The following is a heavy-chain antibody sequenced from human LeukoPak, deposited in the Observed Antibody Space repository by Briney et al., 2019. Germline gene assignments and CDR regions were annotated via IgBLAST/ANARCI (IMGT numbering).Heavy chain of an antibody. CDR1: GYTFTSYG. Sequence: GASVKVSCKASGYTFTSYGISWVRQAPGQGLEWMGWISAYNGNTNYAQKLQGRVTMTTETSTSTAYMELRSLRSDDTAVYYCARGGAHYDILTGYYARADYYYYYMDVWGKGTTVTVSS. CDR3: ARGGAHYDILTGYYARADYYYYYMDV. J-gene: IGHJ6*03. CDR2: ISAYNGNT. D-gene: IGHD3-9*01. V-gene: IGHV1-18*01.